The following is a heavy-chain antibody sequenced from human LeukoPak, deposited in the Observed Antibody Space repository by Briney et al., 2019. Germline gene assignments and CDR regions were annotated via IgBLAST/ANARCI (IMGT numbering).Heavy chain of an antibody. Sequence: PSETPSLTCAVYGGSFSGYYWSWIRQPPGKGLEWIGEINHSGSTDYNPSLKSRVTISVDTSKNQFSLKLSSVTAADTAVYYCARAPSYFFWSGYHPLDYWGQGTLVTVSS. D-gene: IGHD3-3*01. CDR1: GGSFSGYY. V-gene: IGHV4-34*01. J-gene: IGHJ4*02. CDR2: INHSGST. CDR3: ARAPSYFFWSGYHPLDY.